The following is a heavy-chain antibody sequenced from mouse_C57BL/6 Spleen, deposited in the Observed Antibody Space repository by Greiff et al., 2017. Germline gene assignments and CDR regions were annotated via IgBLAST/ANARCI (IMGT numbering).Heavy chain of an antibody. V-gene: IGHV1-55*01. CDR3: ASRDSSGYVNYAMDY. CDR2: IYPGSGST. J-gene: IGHJ4*01. CDR1: GYTFTSYW. Sequence: VQLQQSGAELVKPGASVKMSCKASGYTFTSYWITWVKQRPGQGLEWIGDIYPGSGSTNYNEKFKSKATLTVDTSSSTAYMQLSSLTSEDAAVYYCASRDSSGYVNYAMDYWGQGTSVTVSA. D-gene: IGHD3-2*02.